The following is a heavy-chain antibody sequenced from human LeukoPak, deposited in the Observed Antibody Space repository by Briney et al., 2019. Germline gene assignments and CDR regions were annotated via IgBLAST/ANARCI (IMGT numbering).Heavy chain of an antibody. CDR3: ALGSGTLSTPYGMDV. CDR1: GYTFTSYG. V-gene: IGHV1-18*01. D-gene: IGHD1-14*01. CDR2: ISAYNGNT. J-gene: IGHJ6*02. Sequence: ASVKVSCKASGYTFTSYGISWVRQAPGQGLEWMGWISAYNGNTNYAQKLQGRVTMTTDTSTSTAYMELRSLRSDDTAVYYCALGSGTLSTPYGMDVWGQGTSATVYS.